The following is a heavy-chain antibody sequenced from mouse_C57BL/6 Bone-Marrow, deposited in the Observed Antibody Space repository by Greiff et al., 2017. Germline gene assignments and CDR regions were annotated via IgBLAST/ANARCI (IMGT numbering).Heavy chain of an antibody. CDR2: RSYDGSN. D-gene: IGHD1-1*01. Sequence: EVKLQESGPGLVKPSQSLSLTCSVTGYSITSGYYWNWIRQFPGNKLEWMGYRSYDGSNNYNPSLKNRISITRETSKKQFFLKLNSVTTEDTATYYCAREGLYYYGSSLYYFDYWGQGTTLTVSS. V-gene: IGHV3-6*01. CDR3: AREGLYYYGSSLYYFDY. J-gene: IGHJ2*01. CDR1: GYSITSGYY.